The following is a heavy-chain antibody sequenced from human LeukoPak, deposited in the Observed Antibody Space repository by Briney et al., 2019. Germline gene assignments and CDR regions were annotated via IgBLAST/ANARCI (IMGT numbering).Heavy chain of an antibody. Sequence: SETLSLTCTVSGGSVSSYYWSWIRQPPGKGLEWIGYMYYSGSTNYNPSLKSRVTISIDTPKNQFSLKLSSVTAADTAVYYCARAYGYYYDSSGYYGNLYYYYYMDVWGKGTTVTISS. CDR1: GGSVSSYY. J-gene: IGHJ6*03. CDR2: MYYSGST. V-gene: IGHV4-59*02. CDR3: ARAYGYYYDSSGYYGNLYYYYYMDV. D-gene: IGHD3-22*01.